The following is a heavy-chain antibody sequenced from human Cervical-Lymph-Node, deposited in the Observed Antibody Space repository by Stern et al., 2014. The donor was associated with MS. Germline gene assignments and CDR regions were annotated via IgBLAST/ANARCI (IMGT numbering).Heavy chain of an antibody. J-gene: IGHJ4*02. Sequence: EVQLLESGGGLVQPGGSLRLSCAASGFTFSSYAMSWVRQAPGKGLEWVSAISGSGGSTYYADSVKGRFTISRDNSKNTLYLQMNSLRAEDTAVYYCAKFHYYDSSGYYYFDYWVQGTLVTVSS. CDR3: AKFHYYDSSGYYYFDY. CDR1: GFTFSSYA. CDR2: ISGSGGST. V-gene: IGHV3-23*01. D-gene: IGHD3-22*01.